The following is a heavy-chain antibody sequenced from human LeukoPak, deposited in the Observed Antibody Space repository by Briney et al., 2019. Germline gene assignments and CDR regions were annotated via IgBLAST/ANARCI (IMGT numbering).Heavy chain of an antibody. Sequence: GGSLRLSCAASGFTFSSYSMNWVRQAPGKGLEWVSSISSSSSYIYYADSVKGRFTISRDNAKNSLYLQMNRLRAEDTAVYYCARDLGVRPHPNWFDPWGQGTLVTVSS. V-gene: IGHV3-21*01. CDR2: ISSSSSYI. D-gene: IGHD3-10*01. CDR1: GFTFSSYS. J-gene: IGHJ5*02. CDR3: ARDLGVRPHPNWFDP.